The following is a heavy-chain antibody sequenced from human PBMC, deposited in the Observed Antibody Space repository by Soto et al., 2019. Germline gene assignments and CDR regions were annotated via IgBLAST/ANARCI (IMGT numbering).Heavy chain of an antibody. CDR2: ISSAVNSE. V-gene: IGHV3-30-3*01. D-gene: IGHD6-6*01. Sequence: QVQLVKSGGGVGQPGRSLRLSCAASGFAFSSYAIHWVRQAPGKGLEWVAVISSAVNSEYYGGSVRGRFSISRDNSKNTVYPQMNSLKTEDTAVYFRARGEATRPVRGYYYGMDVWGQGATVTVSS. J-gene: IGHJ6*02. CDR3: ARGEATRPVRGYYYGMDV. CDR1: GFAFSSYA.